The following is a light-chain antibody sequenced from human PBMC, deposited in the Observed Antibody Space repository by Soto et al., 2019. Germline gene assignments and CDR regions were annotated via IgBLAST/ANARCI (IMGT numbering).Light chain of an antibody. CDR3: RQCTSPPWT. CDR1: QSVPGTY. V-gene: IGKV3-20*01. CDR2: GAS. Sequence: VLTRSQGTTHLDRGETATLACRALQSVPGTYLAWFQHKPDQAPRILSYGASSRDPAIPARLSGSGFWANLTLTISRLEPEDFRVYYCRQCTSPPWTLDQGTRGETK. J-gene: IGKJ1*01.